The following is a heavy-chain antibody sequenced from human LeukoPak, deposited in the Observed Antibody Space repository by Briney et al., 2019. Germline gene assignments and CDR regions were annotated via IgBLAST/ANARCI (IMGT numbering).Heavy chain of an antibody. J-gene: IGHJ4*02. V-gene: IGHV6-1*01. D-gene: IGHD3-10*01. Sequence: SQTLSLTCAISGDSVSSDSASWNWFRQSPSRGLEWLGRTYYRSKWSVDYAISVKGRITINAATSKNQFSLLLHSVTPEDTAVYYCTRGPGKFDSWGQGTVSSSPQ. CDR3: TRGPGKFDS. CDR2: TYYRSKWSV. CDR1: GDSVSSDSAS.